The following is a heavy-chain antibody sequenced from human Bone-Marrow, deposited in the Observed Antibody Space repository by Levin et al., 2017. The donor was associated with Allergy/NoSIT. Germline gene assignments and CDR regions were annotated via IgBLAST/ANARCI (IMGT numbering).Heavy chain of an antibody. D-gene: IGHD3-16*02. Sequence: GGSLRLSCAASGFTSTSFWMAWVRQAPGKGLEWVANIKQDGGETYYVDSVKDRFTISRDNAKNSVYLQMNSLRVDDTAVYYCAREEGWGYHYGMDVWGQGTTVIVSS. J-gene: IGHJ6*02. CDR3: AREEGWGYHYGMDV. V-gene: IGHV3-7*01. CDR2: IKQDGGET. CDR1: GFTSTSFW.